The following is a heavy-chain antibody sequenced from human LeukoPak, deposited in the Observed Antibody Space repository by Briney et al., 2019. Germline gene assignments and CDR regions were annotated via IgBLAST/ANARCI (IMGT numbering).Heavy chain of an antibody. CDR1: GYTVTSYG. V-gene: IGHV1-18*01. D-gene: IGHD4-17*01. CDR2: ISVYNGNT. Sequence: GASVKVSCKASGYTVTSYGISWVRHAPGQGLEWMGWISVYNGNTNYAQKLQGRVTMTTDTSTSTAYMELRSLRSDDTAVYYCARARTTLTQRDVWGQGTMVTVSS. J-gene: IGHJ4*02. CDR3: ARARTTLTQRDV.